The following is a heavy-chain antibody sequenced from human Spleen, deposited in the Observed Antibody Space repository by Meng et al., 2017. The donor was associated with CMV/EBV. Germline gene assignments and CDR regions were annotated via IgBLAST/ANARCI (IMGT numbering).Heavy chain of an antibody. CDR1: VGSISSYY. V-gene: IGHV4-59*08. Sequence: QLQVSGPGLVKPSKTLSLTCTVSVGSISSYYWSWIRQPPGQGLEWIGYIYYSGSTNYNPSLKRRVTISIDTSKNQFSLKLSSVTAADTAVYYCARAEYYNWFDPWGQGTLVTVSS. CDR2: IYYSGST. CDR3: ARAEYYNWFDP. J-gene: IGHJ5*02. D-gene: IGHD1-14*01.